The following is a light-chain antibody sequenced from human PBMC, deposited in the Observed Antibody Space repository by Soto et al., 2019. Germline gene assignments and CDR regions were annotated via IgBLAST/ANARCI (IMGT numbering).Light chain of an antibody. CDR2: HVS. CDR3: QQSSTTVYT. J-gene: IGKJ2*01. Sequence: DIQMTQSPSSLSASVGDRVTVSCRASQRIGTYLNWYQQRPGKAPTLLIYHVSTLQPGVPSRFSGSGSGTDFTLSISGLQPEDFATYYSQQSSTTVYTFCQGTQLEIK. V-gene: IGKV1-39*01. CDR1: QRIGTY.